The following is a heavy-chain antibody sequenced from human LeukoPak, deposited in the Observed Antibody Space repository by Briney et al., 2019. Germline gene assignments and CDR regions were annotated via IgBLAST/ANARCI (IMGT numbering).Heavy chain of an antibody. CDR1: GSTFSRYW. CDR2: IKQDGSEK. D-gene: IGHD3-22*01. V-gene: IGHV3-7*03. Sequence: AGGSLRLSCAASGSTFSRYWMSWVRQAPRKGLERVANIKQDGSEKYYVDSVKGRFTISRDNAKNSLYLQMNSLRAEDTAVYYCARDKGDYDTSGSLFVFGGQGTLVTVSS. CDR3: ARDKGDYDTSGSLFVF. J-gene: IGHJ4*02.